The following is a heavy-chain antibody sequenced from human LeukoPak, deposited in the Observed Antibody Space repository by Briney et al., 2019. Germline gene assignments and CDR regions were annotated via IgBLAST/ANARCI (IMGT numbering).Heavy chain of an antibody. CDR3: ASPRYLSGSLDS. CDR2: INHSGST. Sequence: SETLSLTCAVSGGSFSGYYWTWVRQPPGKGLEWIGEINHSGSTNYNPSLKNRVTISIHTPRNQSSLKLSSLPAADTAVYYCASPRYLSGSLDSWGQGTLVTVSS. J-gene: IGHJ4*02. V-gene: IGHV4-34*01. D-gene: IGHD3-10*01. CDR1: GGSFSGYY.